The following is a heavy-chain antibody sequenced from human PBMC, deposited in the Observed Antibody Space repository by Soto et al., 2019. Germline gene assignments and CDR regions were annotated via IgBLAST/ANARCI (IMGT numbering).Heavy chain of an antibody. CDR1: GFTFTRYG. CDR3: ARGLGHFPRDYFDY. J-gene: IGHJ4*02. Sequence: GGSLRLSCAASGFTFTRYGMHWVRQAPGKGLEWVALIWYDGSNNYTADSVRGRFTIYRDNSENTLYLQMNSLRAEDTAVYYCARGLGHFPRDYFDYCGPGTLVTVSS. V-gene: IGHV3-33*01. CDR2: IWYDGSNN.